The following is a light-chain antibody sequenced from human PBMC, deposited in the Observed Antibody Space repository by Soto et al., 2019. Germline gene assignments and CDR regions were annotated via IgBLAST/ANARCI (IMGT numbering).Light chain of an antibody. J-gene: IGKJ1*01. CDR3: QQYDSYSWT. CDR2: DAY. CDR1: QTISSW. V-gene: IGKV1-5*01. Sequence: DIQMAQSPSTLSASVGDRVTITCRASQTISSWLAWYQQLPGKAPKLLIYDAYTLETGVPSRFSGSGSGTDFTLTISSLQADDFATYYCQQYDSYSWTFGQGNKVDIK.